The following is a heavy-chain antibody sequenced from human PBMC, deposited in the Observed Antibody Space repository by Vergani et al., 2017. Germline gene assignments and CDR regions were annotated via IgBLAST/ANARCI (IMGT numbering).Heavy chain of an antibody. CDR2: MYTSGHT. CDR3: AGERIAMAGLQV. J-gene: IGHJ4*02. V-gene: IGHV4-61*02. Sequence: QVQLQESGPGLLKPSQTLSPTCTVSGASVSRGTYYWTWIRQPAGKKLEWIVRMYTSGHTIYNPSLESRVTMSVDTSKNQFSLKLSSVTAADTAVYYCAGERIAMAGLQVWGQGTLVTVSS. D-gene: IGHD6-19*01. CDR1: GASVSRGTYY.